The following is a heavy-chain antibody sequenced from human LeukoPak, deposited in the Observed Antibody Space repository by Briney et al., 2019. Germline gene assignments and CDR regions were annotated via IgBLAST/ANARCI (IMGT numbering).Heavy chain of an antibody. CDR2: INHSGST. J-gene: IGHJ4*02. CDR3: AGYSSGWLFDY. CDR1: GGSFSGYY. V-gene: IGHV4-34*01. D-gene: IGHD6-19*01. Sequence: SETLSLTCAVYGGSFSGYYWSWIRQPPGKGLEWIGEINHSGSTNYNPSLKGRVTISVDTSKNQFSLKLSSVTAADTAVYYCAGYSSGWLFDYWGQGTLVTVSS.